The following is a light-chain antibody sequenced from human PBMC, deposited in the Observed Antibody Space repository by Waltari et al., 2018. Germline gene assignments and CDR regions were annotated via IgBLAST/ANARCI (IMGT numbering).Light chain of an antibody. J-gene: IGLJ3*02. CDR3: ATWDDGLGGVWV. CDR1: DSNIGDNV. V-gene: IGLV1-44*01. CDR2: RND. Sequence: QSVLTQPPSASATPGHRVIISCSGSDSNIGDNVVNWYQQLPGTAPNLLIYRNDLRPSGVPDRFSAAKAGTSASLAISGLQSEDEADYYCATWDDGLGGVWVFGGGTKVTVL.